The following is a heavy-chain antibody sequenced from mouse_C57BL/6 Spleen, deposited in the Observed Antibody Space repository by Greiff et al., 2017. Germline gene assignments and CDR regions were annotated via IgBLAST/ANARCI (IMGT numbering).Heavy chain of an antibody. CDR1: GYTFTNYW. CDR3: ARKDYGSSYGFDY. CDR2: IYPGGGYT. D-gene: IGHD1-1*01. V-gene: IGHV1-63*01. Sequence: QVQLQQSGAELVRPGTSVKMSCKASGYTFTNYWIGWAKQRPGHGLEWIGDIYPGGGYTNYNEKFKGKATLTADKSSSTAYMQFSSLTSEDSAIYYCARKDYGSSYGFDYWGQGTTLTVSS. J-gene: IGHJ2*01.